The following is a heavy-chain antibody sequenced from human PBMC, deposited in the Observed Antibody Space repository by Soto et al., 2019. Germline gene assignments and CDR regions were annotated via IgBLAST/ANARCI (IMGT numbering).Heavy chain of an antibody. Sequence: PSETLSLTCTVSGSYISSYYWSWILQPPGKGLEWIGYIYYSGSTNYNPSLKSRVTISVDTSKNQFSLNLSSVTAADTAVYYCARDKITGLFDYWGEGTLVTLCS. J-gene: IGHJ4*02. D-gene: IGHD2-8*02. CDR1: GSYISSYY. V-gene: IGHV4-59*01. CDR3: ARDKITGLFDY. CDR2: IYYSGST.